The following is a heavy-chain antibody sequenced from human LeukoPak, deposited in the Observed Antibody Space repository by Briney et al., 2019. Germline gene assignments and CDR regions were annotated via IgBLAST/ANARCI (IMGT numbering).Heavy chain of an antibody. CDR3: GREDRFGYNYAYGMDV. J-gene: IGHJ6*02. CDR1: GFTFSRLW. D-gene: IGHD5-18*01. V-gene: IGHV3-74*01. Sequence: PGGSLRLSCAASGFTFSRLWMHWVRQAPGKGLVWVSRINSDGSDTTYADSVKGRFTISKDNAKNTLYLEMNNLRAEDTAVYYCGREDRFGYNYAYGMDVWGQGTTVTVSS. CDR2: INSDGSDT.